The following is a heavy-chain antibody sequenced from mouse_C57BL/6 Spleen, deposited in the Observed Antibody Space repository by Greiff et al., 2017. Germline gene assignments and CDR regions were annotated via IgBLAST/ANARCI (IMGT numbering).Heavy chain of an antibody. V-gene: IGHV1-5*01. CDR3: SIYDGNYNYAMDY. CDR1: GYTFTSYW. J-gene: IGHJ4*01. D-gene: IGHD2-1*01. Sequence: EVQLQQSGTVLARPGASVKMSCKTSGYTFTSYWMHWVKQRPGQGLEWIGALYPGNSDTSYNQKFKGKAKLTAVTSASTAYMELSSLTNEDSAVXYCSIYDGNYNYAMDYWGKGTSVTVSS. CDR2: LYPGNSDT.